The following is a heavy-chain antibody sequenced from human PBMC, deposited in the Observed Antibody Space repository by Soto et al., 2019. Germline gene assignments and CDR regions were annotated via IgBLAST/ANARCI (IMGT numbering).Heavy chain of an antibody. Sequence: ASVKVSCKASGYTFTSYGISWVRQAPGQGLEWMGWISAYIGNTNYAQKLQGRVTITTDKSTSTAYMELSSLRSEDTAVYYCAREYSGYDQDYNWFDPRGQGTLVTVSS. V-gene: IGHV1-18*01. D-gene: IGHD5-12*01. CDR1: GYTFTSYG. CDR2: ISAYIGNT. CDR3: AREYSGYDQDYNWFDP. J-gene: IGHJ5*02.